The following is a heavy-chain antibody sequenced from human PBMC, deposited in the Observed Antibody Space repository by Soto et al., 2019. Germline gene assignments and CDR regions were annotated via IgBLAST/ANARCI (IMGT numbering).Heavy chain of an antibody. CDR1: GGSISSYY. Sequence: SETLSLTCTVSGGSISSYYWSWIRQPPGKGLEWIGYIYYSGSTNYNPSLKSRVTISVDTSKNQFSLKLSSVTAADTAVYYWARDALSGYLVSWGQGTLVTVSS. J-gene: IGHJ5*02. V-gene: IGHV4-59*01. CDR2: IYYSGST. D-gene: IGHD3-9*01. CDR3: ARDALSGYLVS.